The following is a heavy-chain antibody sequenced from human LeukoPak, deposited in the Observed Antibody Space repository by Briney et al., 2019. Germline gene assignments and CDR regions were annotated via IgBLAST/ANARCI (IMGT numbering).Heavy chain of an antibody. J-gene: IGHJ4*02. Sequence: SQTLSLTCSVSGGSVSSGGYCWSWIRQHPGKGLEWIGFISYSGSTYYNPSLKSRLTISVDTSKNLFSLRLSSVTAADTAVYYCARHRATGITMVRGVPSPLDYWGQGTLVTVSS. CDR3: ARHRATGITMVRGVPSPLDY. CDR2: ISYSGST. V-gene: IGHV4-31*03. D-gene: IGHD3-10*01. CDR1: GGSVSSGGYC.